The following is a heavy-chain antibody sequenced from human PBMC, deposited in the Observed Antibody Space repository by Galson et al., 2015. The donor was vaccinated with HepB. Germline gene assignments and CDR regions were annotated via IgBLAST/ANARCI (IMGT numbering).Heavy chain of an antibody. D-gene: IGHD3-22*01. V-gene: IGHV3-23*01. Sequence: SLRLSCAASGFTFSAYAMSWVRQAPGKGLEWVSSIGGSDDATSYADSVKGRFTISRDNAKNSLYLQMNSLRAEDTAVYYCARISHDSSGGDFDYWGQGTLVTVSS. J-gene: IGHJ4*02. CDR2: IGGSDDAT. CDR3: ARISHDSSGGDFDY. CDR1: GFTFSAYA.